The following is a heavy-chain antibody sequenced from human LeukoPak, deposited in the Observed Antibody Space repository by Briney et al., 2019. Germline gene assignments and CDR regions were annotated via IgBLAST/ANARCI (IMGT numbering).Heavy chain of an antibody. CDR3: ARDSDYYDSSGYYGY. CDR2: IKQDGSEK. Sequence: GGSLRLSCAASGFTFSSYWMSWVRQAPGKGPEWVANIKQDGSEKYYVDSVKGRFTISRDNAKNSLYLQMNSLRAEDTAVYYCARDSDYYDSSGYYGYWGQGTLVTVSS. V-gene: IGHV3-7*01. CDR1: GFTFSSYW. D-gene: IGHD3-22*01. J-gene: IGHJ4*02.